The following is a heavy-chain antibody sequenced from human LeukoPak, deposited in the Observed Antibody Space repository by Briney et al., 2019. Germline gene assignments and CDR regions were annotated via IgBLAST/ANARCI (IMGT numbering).Heavy chain of an antibody. D-gene: IGHD6-13*01. V-gene: IGHV3-21*01. J-gene: IGHJ5*02. CDR1: GFTFSSYS. CDR2: ISSSSSYI. Sequence: GGSLRLSCAASGFTFSSYSMNWVRQAPGKGLEWVSSISSSSSYISYADSVKGRFTISRDNAKNSLYLQMNSLRAEDTAVYYCARDVRAAAAPAWGQGTLVTVSS. CDR3: ARDVRAAAAPA.